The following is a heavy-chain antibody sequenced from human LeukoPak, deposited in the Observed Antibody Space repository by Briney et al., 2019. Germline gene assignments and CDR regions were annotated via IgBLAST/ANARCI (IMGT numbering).Heavy chain of an antibody. V-gene: IGHV3-33*01. D-gene: IGHD7-27*01. J-gene: IGHJ4*02. Sequence: GGSLRLSCAASGFTFSSYGMRWVRQAPGKGLEWVAVIWYDGSNKYYADSVKGRFTISRDNSKNTLYLQMNSLRAEDTAVYYCAREETGESYYFDYWGQGTLVTVSS. CDR3: AREETGESYYFDY. CDR2: IWYDGSNK. CDR1: GFTFSSYG.